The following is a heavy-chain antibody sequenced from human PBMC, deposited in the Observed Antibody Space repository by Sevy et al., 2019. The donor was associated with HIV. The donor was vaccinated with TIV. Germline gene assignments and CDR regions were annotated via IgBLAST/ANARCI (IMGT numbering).Heavy chain of an antibody. CDR3: AREGCTKPHDY. Sequence: GGSLRLSCAASGFIFNIYSMSWVRQTPGKGLEWVATLSFGCGKINHADSVKGRFTMSRDDSKNAVYLQMNNLRVEDTAIYYCAREGCTKPHDYWGQGPLVTVSS. CDR1: GFIFNIYS. J-gene: IGHJ4*02. D-gene: IGHD2-8*01. V-gene: IGHV3-23*01. CDR2: LSFGCGKI.